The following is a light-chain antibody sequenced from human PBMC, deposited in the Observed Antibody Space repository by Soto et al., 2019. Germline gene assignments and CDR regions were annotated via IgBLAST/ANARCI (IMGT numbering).Light chain of an antibody. CDR2: AAS. CDR3: QQSFSTPLLT. CDR1: QSISSS. J-gene: IGKJ3*01. Sequence: DIPLTQSPSSLSASAGDRVTITCRAGQSISSSLNWYQQKPGKAPKLLIYAASTLQSGVPSRFNGSGSGTTFTLTIGSLQPEDFATYYCQQSFSTPLLTFGPGTKVEIK. V-gene: IGKV1-39*01.